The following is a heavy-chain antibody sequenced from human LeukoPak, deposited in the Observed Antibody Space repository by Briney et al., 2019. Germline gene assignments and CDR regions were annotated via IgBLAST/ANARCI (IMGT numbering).Heavy chain of an antibody. D-gene: IGHD2-2*01. CDR2: INHSGST. J-gene: IGHJ4*02. V-gene: IGHV4-34*01. CDR1: GGSFSGYY. CDR3: ARGRGYCSSTSCLPYYFDY. Sequence: SETLSLTCAVYGGSFSGYYWSWIRQPPGKGLEWIGEINHSGSTNYNSSLKSRVTISVDTSKNQFSLKLRSVTAADTAVYYCARGRGYCSSTSCLPYYFDYWGQGTLVTVSS.